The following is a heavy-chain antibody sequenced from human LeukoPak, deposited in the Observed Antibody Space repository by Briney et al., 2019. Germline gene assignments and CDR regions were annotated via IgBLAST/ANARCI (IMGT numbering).Heavy chain of an antibody. J-gene: IGHJ5*02. CDR2: IYYVGDT. V-gene: IGHV4-39*02. Sequence: LETLSLTCTVSGGSVSSSSYYWGWIRQPPGKGPEWIGSIYYVGDTYHNPSLKSRVTISVDTSKNQFSLKLRSVTAAETAVYYCAREVVAAATAFDPWGQGTLVTVSS. D-gene: IGHD2-15*01. CDR3: AREVVAAATAFDP. CDR1: GGSVSSSSYY.